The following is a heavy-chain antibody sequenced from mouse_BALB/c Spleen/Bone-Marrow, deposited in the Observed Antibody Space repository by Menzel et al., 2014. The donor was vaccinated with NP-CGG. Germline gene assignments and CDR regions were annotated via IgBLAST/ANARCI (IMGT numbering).Heavy chain of an antibody. Sequence: VKLMETGAELGRTGTSVKVSCKAYGYAFTDYLMEWLKQRPGQGLEWIGVINPGSGSTNQNEKFKDKATLTADTSSNTADMQLSSLTSDDSAVYFCARYDGYLDYLSQGTTLTVSS. CDR2: INPGSGST. CDR1: GYAFTDYL. V-gene: IGHV1-54*01. D-gene: IGHD2-3*01. CDR3: ARYDGYLDY. J-gene: IGHJ2*01.